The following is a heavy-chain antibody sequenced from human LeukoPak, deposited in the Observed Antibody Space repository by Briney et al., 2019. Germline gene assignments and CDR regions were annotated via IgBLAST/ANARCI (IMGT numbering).Heavy chain of an antibody. CDR2: IYHSGST. J-gene: IGHJ4*02. D-gene: IGHD6-19*01. V-gene: IGHV4-30-2*01. CDR3: ARSGCSSGWVRFDY. Sequence: PSQTLSLTCAVSGGSISSGGYSWSWIRQPPGKGLEWIGYIYHSGSTYYNPSLKSRVTISVDRSKNQFSLKLSSVTAADTAVYYCARSGCSSGWVRFDYWGQGTLVTVSS. CDR1: GGSISSGGYS.